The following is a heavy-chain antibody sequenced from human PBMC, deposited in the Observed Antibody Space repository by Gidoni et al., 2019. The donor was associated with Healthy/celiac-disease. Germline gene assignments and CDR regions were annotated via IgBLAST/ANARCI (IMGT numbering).Heavy chain of an antibody. D-gene: IGHD4-17*01. Sequence: EVQLLESGGGLVQPGGTLRLSCAASGFTFSSYAMSWVRQAPGTGLEWVSAIIGSGGSPYYADSVKGRFTISRDNSKNTLYLQMNSLRAEDTAVYYCAKEGDTVTTPPFDYWGQGTLVTVSS. CDR1: GFTFSSYA. CDR3: AKEGDTVTTPPFDY. V-gene: IGHV3-23*01. CDR2: IIGSGGSP. J-gene: IGHJ4*02.